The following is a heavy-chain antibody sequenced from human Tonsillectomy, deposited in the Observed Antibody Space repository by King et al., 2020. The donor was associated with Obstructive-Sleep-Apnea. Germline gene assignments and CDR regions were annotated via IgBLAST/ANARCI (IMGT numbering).Heavy chain of an antibody. Sequence: QLMQSGGGLVQPGGSLRLSCVASGFSFSLYDMHWVRQPIGKGLEWVSVSGTGGEIYYADSVKGRFSISRENAKNSLYLQMNSLKVEDTAVYYCVRGGSASSEGEFDYWGQGILVTVSS. J-gene: IGHJ4*02. CDR1: GFSFSLYD. V-gene: IGHV3-13*04. CDR3: VRGGSASSEGEFDY. CDR2: SGTGGEI. D-gene: IGHD3-16*01.